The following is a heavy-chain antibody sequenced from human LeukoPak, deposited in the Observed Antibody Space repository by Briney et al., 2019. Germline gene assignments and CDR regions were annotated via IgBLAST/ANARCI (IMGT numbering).Heavy chain of an antibody. D-gene: IGHD2-15*01. CDR1: GGTFSSYA. V-gene: IGHV1-69*04. CDR3: ASARTIGYCSGGSCYPDY. J-gene: IGHJ4*02. Sequence: SVKVSCKASGGTFSSYAISWVRQAPGQGLEWMGRIIPILGIANYAQKFQGRVTITADKSTSIAYMELSSLRSEDTAVYYCASARTIGYCSGGSCYPDYWGQGTLVTVSS. CDR2: IIPILGIA.